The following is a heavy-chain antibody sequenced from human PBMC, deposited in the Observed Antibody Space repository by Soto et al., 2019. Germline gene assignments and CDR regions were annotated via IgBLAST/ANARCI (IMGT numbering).Heavy chain of an antibody. D-gene: IGHD6-13*01. V-gene: IGHV3-23*01. CDR1: GFTFSSYA. J-gene: IGHJ5*02. CDR2: ISGSGGST. Sequence: EVQLLESGGGLVQPGGSLRLSCAASGFTFSSYAMSWVRQAPGKGLEWVSAISGSGGSTYYADSVKGRFTISRDNSKHTLYLQMDSLRAEDTAVYYCAKDGYRSSWYAGWFDPWGQGTLVTVSS. CDR3: AKDGYRSSWYAGWFDP.